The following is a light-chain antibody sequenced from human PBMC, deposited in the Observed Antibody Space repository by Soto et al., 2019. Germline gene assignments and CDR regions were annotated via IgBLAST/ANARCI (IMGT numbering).Light chain of an antibody. V-gene: IGKV3-20*01. J-gene: IGKJ4*01. CDR1: HSVSSSY. Sequence: EIVLTQSPGTLSLSPGERATLSCRASHSVSSSYLAWYQQKPGQAPRLLIYGASSRATGIPDRFSGSGSGTEFTLTISRLGPEDFAVYYCQQYGSSPLAFGGGTKVDI. CDR3: QQYGSSPLA. CDR2: GAS.